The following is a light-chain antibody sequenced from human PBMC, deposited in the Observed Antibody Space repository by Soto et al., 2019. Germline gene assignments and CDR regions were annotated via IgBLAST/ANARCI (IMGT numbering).Light chain of an antibody. CDR2: GAS. CDR1: QSVRSRY. V-gene: IGKV3-20*01. Sequence: EIVLTQSPGTLSLSPGERATLSCRASQSVRSRYLAWYQQKPGQAPRPLIYGASSRATGIPDRFSGTGSGTDFTLTISRLEPEDFAVYYCQQYGGSPYTFGQGTKLEIK. CDR3: QQYGGSPYT. J-gene: IGKJ2*01.